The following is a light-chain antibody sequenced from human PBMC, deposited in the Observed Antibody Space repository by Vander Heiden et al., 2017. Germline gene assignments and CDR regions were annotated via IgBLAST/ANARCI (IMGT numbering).Light chain of an antibody. CDR3: HAWDSSNVVV. CDR1: KLGDKY. Sequence: SYELTQPPSVSVAPGPTASITCSGDKLGDKYACWYQQKPGQSPVLVIYHDSKRPSGIPKRFSGSNSGNTATLTISGTKAMDDADYYCHAWDSSNVVVFGGGTKLTVL. CDR2: HDS. J-gene: IGLJ2*01. V-gene: IGLV3-1*01.